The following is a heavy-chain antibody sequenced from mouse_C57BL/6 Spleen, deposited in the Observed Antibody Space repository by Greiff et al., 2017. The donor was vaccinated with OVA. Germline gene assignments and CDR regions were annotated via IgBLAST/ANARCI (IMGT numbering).Heavy chain of an antibody. V-gene: IGHV7-3*01. D-gene: IGHD4-1*02. CDR3: ARYSPTGTSYYAMDY. Sequence: EVKLMESGGGLVQPGGSLSLSCAASGFTFTDYYMSWVRQPPGKALEWLGFIRNKANGYTTEYSASVKGRFTISRDNSQSILYLQMNALSAEDSATYYCARYSPTGTSYYAMDYWGQGTSVTVSS. J-gene: IGHJ4*01. CDR1: GFTFTDYY. CDR2: IRNKANGYTT.